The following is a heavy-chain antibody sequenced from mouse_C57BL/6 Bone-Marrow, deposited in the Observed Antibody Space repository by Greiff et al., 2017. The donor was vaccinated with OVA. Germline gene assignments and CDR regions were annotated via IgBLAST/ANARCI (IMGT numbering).Heavy chain of an antibody. J-gene: IGHJ2*01. Sequence: QVQLQQPGAELVMPGASVKLSCKASGYTFTSYWMHWVKQRPGQGLEWIGELDPSDSYTNYNQKFKGKSTLTVDKSSSTAYMQLSSLTSEDSAVYYCARDTTVENYFDYWGQGTTLTVSS. CDR1: GYTFTSYW. D-gene: IGHD1-1*01. CDR2: LDPSDSYT. CDR3: ARDTTVENYFDY. V-gene: IGHV1-69*01.